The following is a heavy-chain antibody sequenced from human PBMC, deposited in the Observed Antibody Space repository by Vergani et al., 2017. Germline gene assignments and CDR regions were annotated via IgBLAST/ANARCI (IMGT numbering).Heavy chain of an antibody. Sequence: EVQLVESGGGLVKPGGSLRLSCAASGFTFSNAWMSWVRQAPGKGLEWVGRIKSKTDGGTTDYAAPVKGRFTISRDDSKNTLYLQMNSLKTEDTAVYYCTTGPLWFGXNDYWGQGTLVTVSS. CDR2: IKSKTDGGTT. CDR3: TTGPLWFGXNDY. D-gene: IGHD3-10*01. CDR1: GFTFSNAW. J-gene: IGHJ4*02. V-gene: IGHV3-15*01.